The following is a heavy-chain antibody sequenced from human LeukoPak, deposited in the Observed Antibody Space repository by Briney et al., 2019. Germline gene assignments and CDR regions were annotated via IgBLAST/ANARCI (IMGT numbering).Heavy chain of an antibody. CDR3: VRDLYSDYNWFDP. Sequence: GGSLRLSCAASGFTFDIYWMSWVRQTPGKGLEWVANINQDGSEKYYVDSVKGRFTISRDNARNSLYLQMNSLRVEDTAMYYCVRDLYSDYNWFDPWGQGTLVTVSS. V-gene: IGHV3-7*01. CDR2: INQDGSEK. CDR1: GFTFDIYW. J-gene: IGHJ5*02. D-gene: IGHD4-11*01.